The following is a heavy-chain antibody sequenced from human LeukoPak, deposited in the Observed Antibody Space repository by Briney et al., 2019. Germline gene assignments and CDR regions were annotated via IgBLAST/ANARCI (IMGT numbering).Heavy chain of an antibody. CDR2: IYYSGST. CDR3: APRLSGYSSYSDAFDI. CDR1: GGSISSYY. Sequence: SETLSLTCTVSGGSISSYYWSWIRQPPGKGLEWIGYIYYSGSTNYNPSLKSRVTISVDTSKNQFSLKLSSVTAADTAVYYCAPRLSGYSSYSDAFDIWGQGTMVTVSS. V-gene: IGHV4-59*01. D-gene: IGHD6-13*01. J-gene: IGHJ3*02.